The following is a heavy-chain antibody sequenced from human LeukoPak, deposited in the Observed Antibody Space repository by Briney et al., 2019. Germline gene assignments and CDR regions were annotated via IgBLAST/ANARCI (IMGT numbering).Heavy chain of an antibody. V-gene: IGHV1-24*01. Sequence: ASVKVSCKVSGYTLTELSMHWVRQAPGKGLEWMGGFDPEDGETIYAQKFQGRVTMTEDTSTDTAYVELSSLRSEDTAVYYCARASNTYYYDSSGYAFDPWGQGTLVTVSS. CDR3: ARASNTYYYDSSGYAFDP. D-gene: IGHD3-22*01. CDR1: GYTLTELS. J-gene: IGHJ5*02. CDR2: FDPEDGET.